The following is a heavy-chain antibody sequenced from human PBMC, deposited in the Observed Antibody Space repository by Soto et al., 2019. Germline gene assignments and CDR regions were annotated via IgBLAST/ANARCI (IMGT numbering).Heavy chain of an antibody. V-gene: IGHV2-26*01. J-gene: IGHJ4*02. CDR2: IFSNDEK. CDR1: GFSLSNARMG. CDR3: ARICPYPDFWSGYLTYRLYYFDY. Sequence: QVTLKESGPVLVKPTETLTLTCTVSGFSLSNARMGVSWIRQPPGKALEWLAHIFSNDEKSYSTSLKSRLTISKDTSKSQVVLTMTNMDPVDTATYYCARICPYPDFWSGYLTYRLYYFDYWGQGTLVTVSS. D-gene: IGHD3-3*01.